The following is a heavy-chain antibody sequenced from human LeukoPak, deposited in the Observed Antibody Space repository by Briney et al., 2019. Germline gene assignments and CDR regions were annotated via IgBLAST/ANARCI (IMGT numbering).Heavy chain of an antibody. V-gene: IGHV3-23*01. J-gene: IGHJ4*02. CDR3: AKSHGARVGATTYFDY. Sequence: SVKGQFTISRDNSKNTLYLQMNSLRAEDTAVYYCAKSHGARVGATTYFDYWGQGTLVTVSS. D-gene: IGHD1-26*01.